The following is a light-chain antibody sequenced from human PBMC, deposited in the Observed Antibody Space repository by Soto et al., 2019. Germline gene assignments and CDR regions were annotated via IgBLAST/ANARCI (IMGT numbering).Light chain of an antibody. J-gene: IGKJ1*01. Sequence: EIVMTQSPATLSVSPGERANLSCRASQSVSSSYLAWFQQKPGLAPRLLIYGALSRATGIPDRFSGSGSGTDFTLTISRLEPEDFAVYYCHQYDSWTFGQGTKVDIK. CDR2: GAL. CDR3: HQYDSWT. CDR1: QSVSSSY. V-gene: IGKV3D-20*01.